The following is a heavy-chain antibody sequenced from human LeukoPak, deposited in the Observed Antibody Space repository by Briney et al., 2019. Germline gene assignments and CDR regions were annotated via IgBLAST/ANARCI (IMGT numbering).Heavy chain of an antibody. CDR1: GXTFSSYS. CDR2: ISYDGSNK. CDR3: ARDSPRIVGATFLYYFDY. J-gene: IGHJ4*02. Sequence: GGSLRLSCAASGXTFSSYSMNWVRQAPGKGLEWVAVISYDGSNKYYADSVKGRFTISRDNSKNTLYLQMNSLRAEDTAVYYCARDSPRIVGATFLYYFDYWGQGTLVTVSS. V-gene: IGHV3-30*03. D-gene: IGHD1-26*01.